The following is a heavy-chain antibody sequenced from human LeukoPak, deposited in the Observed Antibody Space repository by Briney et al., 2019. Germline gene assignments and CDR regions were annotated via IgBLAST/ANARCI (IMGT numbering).Heavy chain of an antibody. CDR3: ARSGSDFDY. D-gene: IGHD1-26*01. V-gene: IGHV3-7*01. J-gene: IGHJ4*02. Sequence: GGSLRLSCAASGFTFTTYWMSWVRQAPEKGLEWVANIKEDGSEIHYVDSVKGRFTISRDNAENALYLQMDSVRAEDTAVYYCARSGSDFDYWGQGTLVTVSS. CDR2: IKEDGSEI. CDR1: GFTFTTYW.